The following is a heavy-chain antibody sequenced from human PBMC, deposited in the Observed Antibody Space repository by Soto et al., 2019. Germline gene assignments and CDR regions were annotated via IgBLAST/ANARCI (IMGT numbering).Heavy chain of an antibody. CDR1: GYTFTSYA. CDR3: ARGGNLYWYFDL. J-gene: IGHJ2*01. V-gene: IGHV1-3*01. Sequence: ASVKVSCKASGYTFTSYAMHWVRQAPGQRLEWMGWINAGNGNTKYSQKFQGRVTITRDTSASTAYMELSSLRSEDTAVYYCARGGNLYWYFDLWGRGTLVTVSS. CDR2: INAGNGNT. D-gene: IGHD1-26*01.